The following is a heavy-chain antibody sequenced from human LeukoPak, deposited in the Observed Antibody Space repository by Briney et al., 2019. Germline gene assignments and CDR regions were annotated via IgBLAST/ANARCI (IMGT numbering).Heavy chain of an antibody. CDR2: ISGSGGST. J-gene: IGHJ6*02. Sequence: GGSLRLSCAASGFTFSSYAMSWVRQAPGKGLEWVSAISGSGGSTYYADSVKGRFTISRDNSKNTPYLQMNSLRAEDTAVYYCARELLWFGELLDYYYYYGMDVWGQGTTVTVSS. V-gene: IGHV3-23*01. D-gene: IGHD3-10*01. CDR3: ARELLWFGELLDYYYYYGMDV. CDR1: GFTFSSYA.